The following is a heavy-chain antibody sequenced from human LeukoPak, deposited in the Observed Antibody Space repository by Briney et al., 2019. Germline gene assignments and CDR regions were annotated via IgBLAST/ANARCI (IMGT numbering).Heavy chain of an antibody. CDR3: ARGRVKGNGMDV. Sequence: SQTLSLTCTVSGGSLSSGDYYWSWIRQPPGKGLEWIGYIYYSGSTYYNPSLKSRVTISVDTSKNQFSLKLSSVTAADTAVYYCARGRVKGNGMDVWGQGTTVTVSS. CDR2: IYYSGST. V-gene: IGHV4-30-4*01. J-gene: IGHJ6*02. D-gene: IGHD3-10*01. CDR1: GGSLSSGDYY.